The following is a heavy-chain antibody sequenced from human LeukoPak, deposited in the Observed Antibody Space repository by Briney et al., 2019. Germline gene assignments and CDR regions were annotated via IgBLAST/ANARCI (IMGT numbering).Heavy chain of an antibody. CDR2: IRSKANSYAT. CDR1: GFTFGDYA. J-gene: IGHJ4*02. V-gene: IGHV3-73*01. Sequence: GGSLRLSCTASGFTFGDYAMSWFRQAPGKGLEWVGRIRSKANSYATAYAASVKGRFTISRDDSKNTAYLQMNSLKTEDTAVYYCTRHGAVGSFFGGHSPTADYWGQGTLVTVSS. CDR3: TRHGAVGSFFGGHSPTADY. D-gene: IGHD5-18*01.